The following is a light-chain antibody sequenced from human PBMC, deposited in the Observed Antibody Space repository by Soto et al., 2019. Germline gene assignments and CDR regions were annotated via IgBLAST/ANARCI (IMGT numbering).Light chain of an antibody. CDR3: SSFTNSSPLGV. V-gene: IGLV2-14*03. CDR1: SSDVGSYNY. J-gene: IGLJ1*01. CDR2: DVD. Sequence: QPALTQPASVSGSPGQSITISCTGTSSDVGSYNYVSWYQHHPGKAPKLVIYDVDDRPSGVSNRFSGSKSGNTASLTISGLQAEDEADYYCSSFTNSSPLGVFGTGTKLTVL.